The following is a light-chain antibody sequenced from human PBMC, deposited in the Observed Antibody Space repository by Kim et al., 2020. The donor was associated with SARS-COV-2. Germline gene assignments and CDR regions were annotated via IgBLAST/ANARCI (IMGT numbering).Light chain of an antibody. Sequence: QSALTQPASVSGSPGQSITISCTGTSSDVGSYNLVSWYQQHPGKAHKLMIYEVSKRPSGVSNRFSGSKSGNTASLTISGLQAEDEADYYCCSYAGSSTSPYVFGTGTKVTVL. CDR3: CSYAGSSTSPYV. V-gene: IGLV2-23*02. CDR1: SSDVGSYNL. CDR2: EVS. J-gene: IGLJ1*01.